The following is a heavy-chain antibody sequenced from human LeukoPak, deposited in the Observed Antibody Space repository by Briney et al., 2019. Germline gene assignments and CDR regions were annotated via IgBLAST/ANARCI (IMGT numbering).Heavy chain of an antibody. CDR3: ARNPPSAPMVLQSDY. D-gene: IGHD3-10*01. J-gene: IGHJ4*02. CDR1: GYTFISYG. V-gene: IGHV1-18*01. Sequence: ASVKVSCKASGYTFISYGISWVRQAPGQGLEWMGWISVYNGSTNYAKKVQGRVTMTTDTSTSTAYMELRSLRSDDTAVYYCARNPPSAPMVLQSDYWGQGTLVTVSS. CDR2: ISVYNGST.